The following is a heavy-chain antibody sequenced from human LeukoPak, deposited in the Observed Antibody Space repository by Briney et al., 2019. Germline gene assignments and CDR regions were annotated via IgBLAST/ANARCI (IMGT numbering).Heavy chain of an antibody. Sequence: PSETLSLTCTVSGGSISSYYWSWIRQPPGKGLEWIGYIYYRGSTNYNPSLKSRVTISVDTSKNQFSLKLSSVTAADTAVYYCARDGSGYDDGDFGWFDPWGQGTLVTVSS. V-gene: IGHV4-59*01. D-gene: IGHD5-12*01. CDR2: IYYRGST. CDR3: ARDGSGYDDGDFGWFDP. CDR1: GGSISSYY. J-gene: IGHJ5*02.